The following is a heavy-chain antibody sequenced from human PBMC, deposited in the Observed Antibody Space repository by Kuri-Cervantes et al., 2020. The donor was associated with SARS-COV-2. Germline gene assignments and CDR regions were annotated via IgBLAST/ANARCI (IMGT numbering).Heavy chain of an antibody. CDR2: IYPGDSDT. J-gene: IGHJ4*02. Sequence: KVSCKGSGYSFTSYWIGWVRQMPGKGLEWTGMIYPGDSDTRYSQSFQGQVTISADKSISTAYLQWSSLKASDTAMYYCARLSGAYSSSDDFDYWGQGTLVTVSS. D-gene: IGHD6-6*01. V-gene: IGHV5-51*01. CDR1: GYSFTSYW. CDR3: ARLSGAYSSSDDFDY.